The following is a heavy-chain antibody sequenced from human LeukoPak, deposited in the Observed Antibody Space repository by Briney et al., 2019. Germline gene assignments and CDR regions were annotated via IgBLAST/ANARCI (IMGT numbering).Heavy chain of an antibody. CDR1: GFPFSNYG. Sequence: GGSLRLSCAASGFPFSNYGMHWARQAPGQGLEWVSSISDDGSKKYYADSVKGRFTISRDNSKNTLSLQLNSLRGDDTGMYFCAKDSSSSNYYYGLDVWGQGTTVTVSS. V-gene: IGHV3-30*02. D-gene: IGHD6-13*01. CDR2: ISDDGSKK. CDR3: AKDSSSSNYYYGLDV. J-gene: IGHJ6*02.